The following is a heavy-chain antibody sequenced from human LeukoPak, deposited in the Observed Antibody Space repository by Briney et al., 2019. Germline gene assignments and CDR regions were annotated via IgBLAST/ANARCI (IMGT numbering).Heavy chain of an antibody. V-gene: IGHV3-30*18. CDR2: ISYDGSNK. Sequence: PGGSLRLSCAASGFTVSSNYMSWVRQAPGKGLEWVAVISYDGSNKYYADSVKGRFTISRDNSKNTLYLQMNSLRAEDTAVYYCANGFQDYYDSSGYIPYYMDVWGKGTTVTISS. J-gene: IGHJ6*03. CDR1: GFTVSSNY. D-gene: IGHD3-22*01. CDR3: ANGFQDYYDSSGYIPYYMDV.